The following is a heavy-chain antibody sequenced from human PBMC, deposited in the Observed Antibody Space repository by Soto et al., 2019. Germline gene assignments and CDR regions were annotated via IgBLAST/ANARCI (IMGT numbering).Heavy chain of an antibody. V-gene: IGHV1-69*13. D-gene: IGHD6-13*01. CDR2: IIPIFGTA. J-gene: IGHJ3*02. CDR3: ARSWERESDAFDI. CDR1: GGPFSSYA. Sequence: SGKVCFKASGGPFSSYAMSLVRQAPGQGLEWMGGIIPIFGTANYSQKFHGRVTITADESTSTAYMELSSLRSEDTAVYYCARSWERESDAFDIWGQGTMVTVSS.